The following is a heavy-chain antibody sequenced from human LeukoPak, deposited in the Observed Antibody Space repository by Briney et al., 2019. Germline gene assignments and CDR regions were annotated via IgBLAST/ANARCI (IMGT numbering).Heavy chain of an antibody. Sequence: PGGSLRLSCAASGFTFSSYAMNWVRQAPGKGLEWVSGISGSGGSTYYADSVKGRFTISRDNSKNTLYLQMNSLRAEDTAVYYCAKSGARSDYGDYVDYYYYGMDVWGQGTTVTVSS. CDR2: ISGSGGST. CDR1: GFTFSSYA. D-gene: IGHD4-17*01. V-gene: IGHV3-23*01. J-gene: IGHJ6*02. CDR3: AKSGARSDYGDYVDYYYYGMDV.